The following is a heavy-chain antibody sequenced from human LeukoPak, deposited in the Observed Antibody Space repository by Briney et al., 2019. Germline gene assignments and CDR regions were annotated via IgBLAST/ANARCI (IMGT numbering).Heavy chain of an antibody. J-gene: IGHJ4*02. Sequence: GGSLRLSCAASGFTISSFAMSWVRQAPGKGLEWVSTISGSGGSTNYADSVKGRFTFSRDNSKNTLYLQMNSLRAEDTAVYYCAKDLPDYGDYIEGYWGQGTLVTVSS. CDR3: AKDLPDYGDYIEGY. CDR1: GFTISSFA. CDR2: ISGSGGST. D-gene: IGHD4-17*01. V-gene: IGHV3-23*01.